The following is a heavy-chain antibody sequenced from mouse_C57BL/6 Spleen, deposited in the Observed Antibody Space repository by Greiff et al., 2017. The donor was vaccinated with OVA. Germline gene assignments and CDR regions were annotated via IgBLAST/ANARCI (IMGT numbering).Heavy chain of an antibody. J-gene: IGHJ2*01. CDR3: ARRNGDVGEFDY. V-gene: IGHV1-80*01. Sequence: VQLQQSGAELVKPGASVKISCKASGYAFSSYWMNWVKQRPGKGLEWIGQIYPGDGDTNYNGKFKGKATLTADKSSSTAYMQLSSLTSEDSAVYFCARRNGDVGEFDYWGQGTTLTVSS. CDR1: GYAFSSYW. D-gene: IGHD4-1*01. CDR2: IYPGDGDT.